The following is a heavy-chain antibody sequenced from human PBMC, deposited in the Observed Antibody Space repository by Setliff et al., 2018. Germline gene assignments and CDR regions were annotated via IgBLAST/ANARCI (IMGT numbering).Heavy chain of an antibody. CDR3: ARHALSFDSAWDV. Sequence: GGSLRLSCAASGFTFSDYYMSWIRQAPGKGLEWVSAISGSGDGDKTHYADSAKGRFTISRDNSKHTVYLQMDSLRAEDTAVYYCARHALSFDSAWDVWGKGTTVTVSS. CDR2: ISGSGDGDKT. V-gene: IGHV3-23*01. D-gene: IGHD3-9*01. CDR1: GFTFSDYY. J-gene: IGHJ6*04.